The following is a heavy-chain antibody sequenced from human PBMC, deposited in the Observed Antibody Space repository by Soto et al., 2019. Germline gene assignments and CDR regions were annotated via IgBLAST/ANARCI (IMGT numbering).Heavy chain of an antibody. D-gene: IGHD2-15*01. CDR3: ATDGDMWKFDF. J-gene: IGHJ4*02. CDR2: IGEDGDEK. CDR1: GITFWNRW. V-gene: IGHV3-7*01. Sequence: PGGSLRLSCVVSGITFWNRWMSWVRQSPGKGLEWVADIGEDGDEKFYLDSVKGRFNISRDNAKNSLYLQMDSLRPEDTAVYFCATDGDMWKFDFWGQGTQVTVSS.